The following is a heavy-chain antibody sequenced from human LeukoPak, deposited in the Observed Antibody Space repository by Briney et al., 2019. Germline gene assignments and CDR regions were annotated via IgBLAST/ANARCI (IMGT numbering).Heavy chain of an antibody. CDR3: ARGPYSSSWMD. D-gene: IGHD6-13*01. CDR2: INHSGST. Sequence: SGTLSLTCAVYGGSFSGYYWSWIRQPPGKGLEWIGEINHSGSTNHNPSLKSRVTISVDTSKNQFSLKLSSVTAADTAVYYCARGPYSSSWMDWGQGTLVTVSS. CDR1: GGSFSGYY. V-gene: IGHV4-34*01. J-gene: IGHJ4*02.